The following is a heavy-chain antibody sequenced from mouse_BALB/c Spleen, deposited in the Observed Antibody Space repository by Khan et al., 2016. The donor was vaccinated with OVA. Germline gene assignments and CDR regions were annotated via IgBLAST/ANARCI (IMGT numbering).Heavy chain of an antibody. V-gene: IGHV1S132*01. CDR2: IFPGTGTT. Sequence: QVQLKQSGAELVKPGASVKLSCKTSGYTFTNYWIQWIKQRPGQGLGWIGQIFPGTGTTYYNEIFKAKATLTIDTSSSTAYMQLTSLTSEDSAVYFCARGYLGNYEFAYWGQGTLVTVSP. J-gene: IGHJ3*01. D-gene: IGHD2-1*01. CDR3: ARGYLGNYEFAY. CDR1: GYTFTNYW.